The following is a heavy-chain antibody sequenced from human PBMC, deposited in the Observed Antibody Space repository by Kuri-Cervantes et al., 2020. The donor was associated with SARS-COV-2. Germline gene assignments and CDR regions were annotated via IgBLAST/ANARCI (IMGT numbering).Heavy chain of an antibody. CDR3: ARELTGTRGLFDY. D-gene: IGHD7-27*01. V-gene: IGHV3-13*01. J-gene: IGHJ4*02. CDR2: IGTAGDT. Sequence: GGSLRLSCAPSGFSFSSYDMHWVRQATGKGLKWVSAIGTAGDTYYPGSVKGRFTISRENAKNSLYLQMNSLRAEDTAVYYCARELTGTRGLFDYWGQGTLVTVSS. CDR1: GFSFSSYD.